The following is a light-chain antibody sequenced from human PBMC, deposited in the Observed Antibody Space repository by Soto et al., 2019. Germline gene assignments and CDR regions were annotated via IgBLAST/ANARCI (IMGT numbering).Light chain of an antibody. J-gene: IGLJ3*02. V-gene: IGLV3-21*04. Sequence: SYELTQPPSVSVAPGKTARITCGGNNIGSKSVHWYQQKPGQAPVLVIYYDRDRPSGIPERFSGSNSGNTATLTISRVEAGDEADYYCQVWDSSSDHRWEFGGGTKLTVL. CDR2: YDR. CDR1: NIGSKS. CDR3: QVWDSSSDHRWE.